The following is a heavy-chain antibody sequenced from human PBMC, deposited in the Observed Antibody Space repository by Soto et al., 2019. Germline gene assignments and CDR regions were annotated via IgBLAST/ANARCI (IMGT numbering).Heavy chain of an antibody. J-gene: IGHJ6*02. CDR1: GFTFSSYA. Sequence: GGSMRLSCAASGFTFSSYAMSWVRQAPGKGLGWVSAISGSGGSTYYADSVKGRFTISRDNSKNTLYLQMNSLRAEDTAVYYCAKDRPTSYYYYGMDVWGQGTTVTVSS. CDR3: AKDRPTSYYYYGMDV. V-gene: IGHV3-23*01. CDR2: ISGSGGST.